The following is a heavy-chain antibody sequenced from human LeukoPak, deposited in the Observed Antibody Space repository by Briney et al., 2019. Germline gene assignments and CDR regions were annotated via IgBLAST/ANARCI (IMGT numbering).Heavy chain of an antibody. Sequence: PSETLSLTCTVSDGSISSSNYYWGWIRQPPWKGLEWIASIYYSGSTYYNPSLKSRVTISVDTSKNQFSLKLSSVTAADTAVYYCARTNNVFYYFDYWGQGTLLTVSS. CDR2: IYYSGST. J-gene: IGHJ4*02. CDR1: DGSISSSNYY. CDR3: ARTNNVFYYFDY. V-gene: IGHV4-39*01. D-gene: IGHD1/OR15-1a*01.